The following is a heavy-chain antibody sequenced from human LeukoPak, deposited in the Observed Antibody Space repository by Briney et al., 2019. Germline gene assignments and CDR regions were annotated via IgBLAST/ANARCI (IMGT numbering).Heavy chain of an antibody. V-gene: IGHV4-34*01. CDR2: INHSGST. J-gene: IGHJ4*02. CDR3: ARGGGIAKPAHTNYFDN. CDR1: GGSFSGYY. Sequence: SETLSLTCAVYGGSFSGYYWSWIRQPPGKGLEWIGEINHSGSTNYNPSLKSRVTISVDTSKNQFSLKLSSVTAADTAVYYCARGGGIAKPAHTNYFDNWGQGTLVTVSS. D-gene: IGHD6-13*01.